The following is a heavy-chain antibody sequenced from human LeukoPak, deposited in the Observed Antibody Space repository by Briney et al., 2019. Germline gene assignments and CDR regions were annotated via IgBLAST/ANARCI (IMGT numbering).Heavy chain of an antibody. CDR2: IYYSGST. J-gene: IGHJ4*02. Sequence: PSETLSLTCTVSGGSISSYYWSWIRRPPGKGLEWIGYIYYSGSTNYNPSLKSRVTISVDTSKNQFSLKLSSVTAADTAVYYCARGYYDFWSGYFDYWGQGTLVTVSS. V-gene: IGHV4-59*01. D-gene: IGHD3-3*01. CDR1: GGSISSYY. CDR3: ARGYYDFWSGYFDY.